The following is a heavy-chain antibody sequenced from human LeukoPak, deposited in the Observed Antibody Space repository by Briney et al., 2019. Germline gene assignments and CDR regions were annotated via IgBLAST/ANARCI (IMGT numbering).Heavy chain of an antibody. J-gene: IGHJ4*02. D-gene: IGHD6-13*01. Sequence: GGSLRLSCAASGFTFSSYGMHWVRQAPGKGLEWVAVISYDGSYKYYADSVKGRFTISRDNSQNTLYLQMNSLRAEDTAVYHCAKDGRLTAAGTLDYWGQGTLVTVSS. CDR1: GFTFSSYG. CDR2: ISYDGSYK. V-gene: IGHV3-30*18. CDR3: AKDGRLTAAGTLDY.